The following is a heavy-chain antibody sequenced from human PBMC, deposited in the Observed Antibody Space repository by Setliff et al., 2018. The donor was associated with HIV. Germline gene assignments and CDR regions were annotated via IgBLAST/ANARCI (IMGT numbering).Heavy chain of an antibody. J-gene: IGHJ6*03. CDR2: IIPIFGTA. CDR3: ARGEKRFLEWLPLDYYYYYYMDV. D-gene: IGHD3-3*01. Sequence: SVKVSCKTSGAIFTTYGLSWLRQAPGQGLELMGGIIPIFGTANYAQKFQGRVTITADESTSTAYMELSSLRSEDTAVYYCARGEKRFLEWLPLDYYYYYYMDVWGKGITVTVSS. CDR1: GAIFTTYG. V-gene: IGHV1-69*13.